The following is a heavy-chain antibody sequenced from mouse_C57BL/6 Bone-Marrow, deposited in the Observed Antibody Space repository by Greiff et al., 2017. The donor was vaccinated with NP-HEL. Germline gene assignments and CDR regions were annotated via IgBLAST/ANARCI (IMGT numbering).Heavy chain of an antibody. J-gene: IGHJ2*01. CDR3: AREAAQDDY. CDR2: IYPGDGDT. V-gene: IGHV1-80*01. D-gene: IGHD3-2*02. CDR1: GYAFSSYW. Sequence: QVQLQQSGAELVKPGASVKISCKASGYAFSSYWMNWVKPRPGKGLEWIGQIYPGDGDTNYNGKFKGTATLTADKSSSTAYMQLSSLTSEDSAVYFCAREAAQDDYWGQGTTLTVSS.